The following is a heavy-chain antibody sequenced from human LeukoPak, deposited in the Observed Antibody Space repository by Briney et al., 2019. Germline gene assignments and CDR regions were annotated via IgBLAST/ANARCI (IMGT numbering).Heavy chain of an antibody. CDR1: GYTFTGYY. Sequence: ASVKVSCKASGYTFTGYYMHWVRQAPGQGLEWMGWINPKSGVRDYAQKFQGRVTMTRDTSISTAYMEMSSLRSDDSSVYYCARAYHVDSSGWLGDLYHWGQGTLVTVSS. CDR2: INPKSGVR. D-gene: IGHD6-13*01. J-gene: IGHJ5*02. V-gene: IGHV1-2*02. CDR3: ARAYHVDSSGWLGDLYH.